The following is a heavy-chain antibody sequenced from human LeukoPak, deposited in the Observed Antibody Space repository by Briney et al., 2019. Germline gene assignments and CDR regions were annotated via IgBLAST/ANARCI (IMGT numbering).Heavy chain of an antibody. J-gene: IGHJ4*02. Sequence: GGSLRLSCAASGLAFSDYWMSWVRQAPGKGPEWVSTFSRSGPDTYYADSVKGRFTIFRDNSKNTLYLQMNSLRDEDTAVYYCAKGALGSWYYFDYWGRGTLVTVSS. CDR2: FSRSGPDT. CDR1: GLAFSDYW. V-gene: IGHV3-23*01. CDR3: AKGALGSWYYFDY. D-gene: IGHD6-13*01.